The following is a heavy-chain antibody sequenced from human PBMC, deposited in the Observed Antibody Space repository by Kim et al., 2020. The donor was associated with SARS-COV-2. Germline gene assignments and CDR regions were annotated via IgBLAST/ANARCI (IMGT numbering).Heavy chain of an antibody. Sequence: GGSLRLSCAASGFTFSSYGMHWVRQAPGKGLEWVAVIWYDGSNKYYADSVKGRFTISRDNSKNTLYLQMNSLRAEDTAVYYCAKGGGWGYGNAFDIWGQGTMVTVSS. D-gene: IGHD4-17*01. J-gene: IGHJ3*02. CDR1: GFTFSSYG. CDR3: AKGGGWGYGNAFDI. CDR2: IWYDGSNK. V-gene: IGHV3-33*06.